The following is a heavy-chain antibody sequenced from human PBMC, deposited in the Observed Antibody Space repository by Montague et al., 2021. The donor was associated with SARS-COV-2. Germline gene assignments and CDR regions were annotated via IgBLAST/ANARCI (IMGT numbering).Heavy chain of an antibody. CDR3: ARDCYDYGSGSYQRWFDP. D-gene: IGHD3-10*01. CDR2: IYHSGST. CDR1: GYSISSGYY. V-gene: IGHV4-38-2*02. Sequence: SETLSLTCTLSGYSISSGYYWGWIRHPPGKGLEWIGSIYHSGSTXYNPSRKSRVTISVDTSKNQFSLKLSSVTAADTAVYYCARDCYDYGSGSYQRWFDPWGQGTLVTVSS. J-gene: IGHJ5*02.